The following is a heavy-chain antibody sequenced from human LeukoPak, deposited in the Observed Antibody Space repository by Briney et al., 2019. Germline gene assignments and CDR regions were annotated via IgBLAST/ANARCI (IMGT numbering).Heavy chain of an antibody. CDR1: GFSFDDYA. Sequence: PGGSLRLSCAASGFSFDDYAMHWVRQAPGKGLEWVSGISWNSGSIGYADSVKGRFIISRDNAKNSLYLQMNSLRPEDTALYYCAKDALAYGDYLLSWFDPWGQGTLVTVSS. D-gene: IGHD4-17*01. V-gene: IGHV3-9*01. CDR2: ISWNSGSI. J-gene: IGHJ5*02. CDR3: AKDALAYGDYLLSWFDP.